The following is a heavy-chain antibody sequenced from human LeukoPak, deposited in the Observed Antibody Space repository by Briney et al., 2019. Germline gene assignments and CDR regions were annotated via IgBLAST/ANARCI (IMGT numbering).Heavy chain of an antibody. CDR2: IRSSGINT. J-gene: IGHJ4*02. V-gene: IGHV3-23*01. CDR1: GFTFSTYA. CDR3: AKGRSGSYDAFDH. D-gene: IGHD1-26*01. Sequence: GGPLRLSCAASGFTFSTYAMSWVRQAPGKGREGVSSIRSSGINTFYADSVKGRFTISRDTSQNTLFLQMESLRAEDTAVYYCAKGRSGSYDAFDHWGQGTLVSVSS.